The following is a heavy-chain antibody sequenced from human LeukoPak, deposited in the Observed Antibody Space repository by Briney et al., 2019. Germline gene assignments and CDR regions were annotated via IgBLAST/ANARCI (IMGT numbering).Heavy chain of an antibody. D-gene: IGHD2-2*01. J-gene: IGHJ4*02. V-gene: IGHV3-33*01. CDR3: AREVDIVVFD. CDR2: IWYDGSNK. CDR1: GFTFSSYG. Sequence: GRSLRLSCAASGFTFSSYGMHWVRQAPGKGLEWVAVIWYDGSNKYYADSVKGRFTVSRDNSKNTLYLQMNSLRAEDTAVYYCAREVDIVVFDWGQGTLVTVSS.